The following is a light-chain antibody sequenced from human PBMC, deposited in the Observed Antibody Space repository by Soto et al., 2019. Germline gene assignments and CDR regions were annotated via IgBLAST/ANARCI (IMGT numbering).Light chain of an antibody. J-gene: IGLJ1*01. V-gene: IGLV2-14*01. CDR3: GSITRRSTSV. CDR1: SSDVGGFEY. Sequence: QSVLSQPASVSGSPGQSITISCTGTSSDVGGFEYVSWYQHQPGKAPKLIIYDVTKRPSGVSNRFSGSKSGNTASLTISGIQAEDDRDYYCGSITRRSTSVFGTGTKVTVL. CDR2: DVT.